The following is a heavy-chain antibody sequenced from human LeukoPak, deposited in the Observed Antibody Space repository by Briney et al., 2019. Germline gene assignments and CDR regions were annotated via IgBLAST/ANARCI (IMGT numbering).Heavy chain of an antibody. D-gene: IGHD6-13*01. CDR1: GFTFSSHS. CDR3: ANDATQQQLSNLFYGMDV. J-gene: IGHJ6*02. Sequence: GGSLRLSCAASGFTFSSHSMNWVRQAPGKGLEWVTFISYDGNNKYYADSVRGRFTISRDNSKNTLYLQMNSLRAEDTAVYFCANDATQQQLSNLFYGMDVWGQGTTVTVSS. CDR2: ISYDGNNK. V-gene: IGHV3-30*18.